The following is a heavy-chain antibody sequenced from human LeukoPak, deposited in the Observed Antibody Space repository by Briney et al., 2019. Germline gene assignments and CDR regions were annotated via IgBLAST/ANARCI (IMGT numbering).Heavy chain of an antibody. V-gene: IGHV4-39*01. CDR1: GGSISSSSYY. D-gene: IGHD3-10*01. CDR3: ARGNLWFEAVAPNNWFDP. CDR2: IYYSGST. J-gene: IGHJ5*02. Sequence: SETLSLTCTVSGGSISSSSYYWGWIRQPPGKGLEWIGSIYYSGSTYYNPSLKSRVTISVDTSKNQFSLKLSSVTAADTAVYYCARGNLWFEAVAPNNWFDPWGQGTLVTVSS.